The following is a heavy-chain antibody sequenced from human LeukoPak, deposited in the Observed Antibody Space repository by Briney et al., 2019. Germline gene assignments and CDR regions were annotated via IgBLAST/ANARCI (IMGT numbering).Heavy chain of an antibody. J-gene: IGHJ4*02. CDR1: GFTFSSYS. CDR3: AREARYSSSAGFDY. CDR2: ISSSSSTI. Sequence: GGSLRLSCAASGFTFSSYSMNWVRQAPGKGLEWVSYISSSSSTIYYADSVKGRFTISRDNAKNSLYLQMNSLRAEDTAVYYCAREARYSSSAGFDYWGQGTLVTVSS. D-gene: IGHD6-6*01. V-gene: IGHV3-48*04.